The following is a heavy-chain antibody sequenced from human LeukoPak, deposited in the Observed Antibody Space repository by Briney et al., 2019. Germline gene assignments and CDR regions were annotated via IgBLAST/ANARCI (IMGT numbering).Heavy chain of an antibody. Sequence: SETLSLTCAVYGGSFSGYYWSWIRQPPGKGLEWIGEINHSGSTNYNPSLKSRVTISVDTSKNQFSLKLSSVTAADTAVYYCARGAIDVVIVATIRLGLDYWGQGTLVTVSS. CDR3: ARGAIDVVIVATIRLGLDY. D-gene: IGHD5-12*01. CDR1: GGSFSGYY. J-gene: IGHJ4*02. V-gene: IGHV4-34*01. CDR2: INHSGST.